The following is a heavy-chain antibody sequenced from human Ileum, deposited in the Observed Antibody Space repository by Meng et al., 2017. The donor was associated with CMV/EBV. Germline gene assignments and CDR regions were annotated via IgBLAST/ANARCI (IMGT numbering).Heavy chain of an antibody. CDR1: GYAFTSYD. D-gene: IGHD4-11*01. J-gene: IGHJ6*02. CDR3: ARGLKKVTNNGMDV. Sequence: ASVKVSCKASGYAFTSYDINWVRQATGQGLEWMGWMNPNSGNTGYAQKFQGRVTITRNTSISTAYMELSSLRSEDTAVYYCARGLKKVTNNGMDVWGQGTTVTVSS. V-gene: IGHV1-8*03. CDR2: MNPNSGNT.